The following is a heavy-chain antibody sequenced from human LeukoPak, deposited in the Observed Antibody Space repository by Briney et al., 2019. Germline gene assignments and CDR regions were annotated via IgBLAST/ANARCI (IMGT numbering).Heavy chain of an antibody. V-gene: IGHV1-8*02. D-gene: IGHD3-3*01. J-gene: IGHJ4*02. CDR1: GYTFTSYD. CDR3: ARDGNRYYDFWSGYSYYFDY. CDR2: MNPNSGHT. Sequence: ASVKVSCKASGYTFTSYDINWVRQAPGQGLQWMGWMNPNSGHTGYAQKLQGRVTMTTDTSTSTAYMELRSLRSDDTAVYYCARDGNRYYDFWSGYSYYFDYWGQGTLVTVSS.